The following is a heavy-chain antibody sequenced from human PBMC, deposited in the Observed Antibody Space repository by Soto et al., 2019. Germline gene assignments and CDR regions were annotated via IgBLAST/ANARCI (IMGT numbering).Heavy chain of an antibody. V-gene: IGHV1-18*01. J-gene: IGHJ6*03. CDR3: ARVARGYDSGGYYYYYYYMDV. CDR2: ISAYNGNT. D-gene: IGHD5-12*01. Sequence: QVPLVQSGAEVKKPGASVKVSCKASGYTFTSYGISWVRQAPGQGLEWMGWISAYNGNTNYAQKLQGRVTMTTDTSTSTAYMELRSLRSDDTAVYYCARVARGYDSGGYYYYYYYMDVWGKGTTVTVSS. CDR1: GYTFTSYG.